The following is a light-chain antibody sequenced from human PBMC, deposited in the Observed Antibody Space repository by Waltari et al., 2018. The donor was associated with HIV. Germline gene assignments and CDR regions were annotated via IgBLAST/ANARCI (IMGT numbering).Light chain of an antibody. CDR2: NSN. V-gene: IGLV1-44*01. Sequence: QSVLTQPPSASGTPGQRVTISCSGSSSNIGSNTVTWYQQFPRTAPKLLIYNSNQRPSGGPDRFSGSKSGTSASLAISGLQSEEEADDYCATWDDSLNGRVFGGGTKLTVL. J-gene: IGLJ3*02. CDR3: ATWDDSLNGRV. CDR1: SSNIGSNT.